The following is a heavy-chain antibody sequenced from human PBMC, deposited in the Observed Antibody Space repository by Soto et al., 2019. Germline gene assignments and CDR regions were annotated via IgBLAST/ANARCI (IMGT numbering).Heavy chain of an antibody. D-gene: IGHD3-10*01. J-gene: IGHJ4*02. CDR3: ARDLFGEDGAGYFDY. CDR1: GYSFSTYG. V-gene: IGHV1-18*01. CDR2: ISGLNGNT. Sequence: QVHLVQSGVEVKKPGASVKVSCKASGYSFSTYGISWVRQAPGQGLEWMGWISGLNGNTNYAQNLQGRVTMTTDTSTSTADMELRSPGFEDTAMYYCARDLFGEDGAGYFDYWGQGTLVTVSS.